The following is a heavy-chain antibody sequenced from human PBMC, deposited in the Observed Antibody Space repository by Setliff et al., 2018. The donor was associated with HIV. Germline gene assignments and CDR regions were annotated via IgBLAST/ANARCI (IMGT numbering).Heavy chain of an antibody. CDR3: ARDPSIAVAGAAV. D-gene: IGHD6-19*01. CDR1: GGTFSSYA. CDR2: IIPIFGTT. Sequence: GASVKVSCKASGGTFSSYAISWVRQGPGQGFEWMGGIIPIFGTTNYAQKFQGRVTITADEWTSTAYMELSSLRSGDTAVYYCARDPSIAVAGAAVWGQGTTVTVSS. J-gene: IGHJ6*02. V-gene: IGHV1-69*13.